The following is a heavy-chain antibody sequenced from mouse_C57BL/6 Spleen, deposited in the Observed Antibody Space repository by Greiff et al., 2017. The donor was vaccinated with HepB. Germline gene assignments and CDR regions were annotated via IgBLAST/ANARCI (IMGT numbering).Heavy chain of an antibody. V-gene: IGHV3-2*02. Sequence: DVKLVESGPGLVKPSQSLSLTCTVTGYSITSGYGWNWIRQFPGNKLEWMGYISYSGSTNYNPSLQSRISITRDTYKNKFFLQLNSVTTEDTATYYCTRTARIKYWGQGTTLTVSS. CDR1: GYSITSGYG. D-gene: IGHD1-2*01. CDR2: ISYSGST. J-gene: IGHJ2*01. CDR3: TRTARIKY.